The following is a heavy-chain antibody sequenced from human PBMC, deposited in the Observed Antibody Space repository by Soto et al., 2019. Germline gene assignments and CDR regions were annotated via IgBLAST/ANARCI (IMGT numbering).Heavy chain of an antibody. Sequence: QVQLVQSGAEVKKPGSSVKVSCKASGGTFSSYAISWVRQAPGQGLEWMGGIIPIFGTANYAQKFQGRVTITADESTSTADMELSSLRSEDTAVYYCASFHQRGGNSNWYFDLWGRGTLVTVSS. CDR1: GGTFSSYA. CDR2: IIPIFGTA. CDR3: ASFHQRGGNSNWYFDL. J-gene: IGHJ2*01. D-gene: IGHD2-21*02. V-gene: IGHV1-69*12.